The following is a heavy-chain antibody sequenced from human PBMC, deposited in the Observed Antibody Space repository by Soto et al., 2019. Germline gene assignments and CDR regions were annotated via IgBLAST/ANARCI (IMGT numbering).Heavy chain of an antibody. D-gene: IGHD6-19*01. Sequence: GASVKVSCKTSGYTFTSFGISWVRQAPGQGLEWMGWINTYTGNTNYAQKFQGRVTMTTDTSTSTAYMELRSLRSDDTAVYYCARAGYRSGSYVYWGQGPLVTVSS. CDR1: GYTFTSFG. CDR2: INTYTGNT. V-gene: IGHV1-18*01. CDR3: ARAGYRSGSYVY. J-gene: IGHJ4*02.